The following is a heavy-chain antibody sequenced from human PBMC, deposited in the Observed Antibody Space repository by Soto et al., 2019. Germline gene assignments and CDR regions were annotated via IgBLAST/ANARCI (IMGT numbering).Heavy chain of an antibody. V-gene: IGHV1-8*01. CDR3: ARDIGPALDWFGP. CDR1: GYTFSSYD. D-gene: IGHD5-18*01. CDR2: MNPKSGQT. Sequence: GASVKVSWKASGYTFSSYDINWVRQASGQGLEWMGWMNPKSGQTGYAPRFQGRVTMTGNTSISTAYMELSSLRSEDTAVYYCARDIGPALDWFGPWGQGTLVTVSS. J-gene: IGHJ5*02.